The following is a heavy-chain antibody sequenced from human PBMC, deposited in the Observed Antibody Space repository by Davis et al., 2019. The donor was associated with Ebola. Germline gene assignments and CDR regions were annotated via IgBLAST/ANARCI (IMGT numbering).Heavy chain of an antibody. CDR3: AKSDSSGYYYGDAFDI. D-gene: IGHD3-22*01. CDR1: GFTFSSYA. V-gene: IGHV3-23*01. J-gene: IGHJ3*02. Sequence: GGSLRLSCAASGFTFSSYAMSWVRQAPGKGLEWVSAISGSGGSTYYADSVKGRFTISRDNSKNTLYLQMNSLRAEDTAVYYCAKSDSSGYYYGDAFDIWGQGTMVTVSS. CDR2: ISGSGGST.